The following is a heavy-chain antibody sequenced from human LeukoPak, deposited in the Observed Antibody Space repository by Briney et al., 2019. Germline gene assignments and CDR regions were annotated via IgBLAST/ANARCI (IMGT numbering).Heavy chain of an antibody. J-gene: IGHJ4*02. CDR2: ISWNSGSI. CDR1: GFTFDDYA. CDR3: AKDSSSSWYGGGFAY. Sequence: GGSLRLSCAASGFTFDDYAMHWVRQAPGKGLEWVSGISWNSGSIGYADSVKGRFTISRDNAKNSLYLQMNSLRAEDTASYYCAKDSSSSWYGGGFAYWGQGTLVTVSS. D-gene: IGHD6-13*01. V-gene: IGHV3-9*01.